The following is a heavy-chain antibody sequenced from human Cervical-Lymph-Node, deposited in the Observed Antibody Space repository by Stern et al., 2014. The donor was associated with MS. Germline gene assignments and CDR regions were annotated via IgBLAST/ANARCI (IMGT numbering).Heavy chain of an antibody. Sequence: QLQLQESGPRLVKPSETLSLTCSVSPYSISSGYYWAWIRQSPGKGLEWIGTTHRSGSTYYNPSLKSRVTISADTSKNQCFLMLTSVAAADTAVYYCARWGYGDYEADYWGQGTLVTVSS. CDR2: THRSGST. CDR1: PYSISSGYY. CDR3: ARWGYGDYEADY. J-gene: IGHJ4*02. D-gene: IGHD4-17*01. V-gene: IGHV4-38-2*02.